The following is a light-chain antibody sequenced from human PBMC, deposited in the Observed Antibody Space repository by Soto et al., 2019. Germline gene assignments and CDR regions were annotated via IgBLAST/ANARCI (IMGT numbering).Light chain of an antibody. Sequence: DIQMTQSPSSLSGSVGDRVTITCRASQTISSWLAWYQRKPGKAPKLLIYAASSLQSGVPSRFSGSGSGTDFTLTISSLQPEDFATYYCQQSYSTLTWTFGQGTKVDIK. CDR3: QQSYSTLTWT. CDR1: QTISSW. J-gene: IGKJ1*01. CDR2: AAS. V-gene: IGKV1-39*01.